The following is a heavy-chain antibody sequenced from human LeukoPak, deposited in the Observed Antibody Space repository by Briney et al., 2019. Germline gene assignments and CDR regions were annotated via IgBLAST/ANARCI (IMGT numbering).Heavy chain of an antibody. J-gene: IGHJ4*02. CDR2: ITTSTGKP. CDR3: ARDASMINFDY. CDR1: GYTFTVYS. V-gene: IGHV7-4-1*02. D-gene: IGHD3-16*01. Sequence: ASVTVSCKASGYTFTVYSINWQRQAPGQGLEWMGWITTSTGKPTYAQGFTGRFVFSLDTSVSTAYLHINSLKAEDTAVYYCARDASMINFDYWGQGSLVTVSS.